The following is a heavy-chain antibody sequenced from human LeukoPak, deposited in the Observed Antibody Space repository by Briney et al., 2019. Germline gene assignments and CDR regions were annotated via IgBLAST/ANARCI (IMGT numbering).Heavy chain of an antibody. CDR2: IYYSGST. CDR3: ARYGSGIRDAFDI. Sequence: PSETLSLTCTVSGGSISSSSYYWGWIRQPPGKGLEWIGSIYYSGSTYYNPSLKSRVTISVDTSKNQFSLKLRSVTAADTAVYYCARYGSGIRDAFDIWGQGTMVTVSS. D-gene: IGHD3-10*01. V-gene: IGHV4-39*01. J-gene: IGHJ3*02. CDR1: GGSISSSSYY.